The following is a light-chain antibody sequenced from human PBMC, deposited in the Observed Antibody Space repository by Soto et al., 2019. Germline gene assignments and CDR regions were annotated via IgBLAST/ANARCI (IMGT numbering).Light chain of an antibody. Sequence: DIVMTQSPDSLAVSLGERATINCKSSQSVLSSSNNKNYLAWYQQKPGQPPKLLIYWASTREFGVPDRFSGSGSGTDFTLTISSLQAEDVAVYYCQQCYSTPYTFDQGTKLEIK. V-gene: IGKV4-1*01. CDR1: QSVLSSSNNKNY. CDR2: WAS. CDR3: QQCYSTPYT. J-gene: IGKJ2*01.